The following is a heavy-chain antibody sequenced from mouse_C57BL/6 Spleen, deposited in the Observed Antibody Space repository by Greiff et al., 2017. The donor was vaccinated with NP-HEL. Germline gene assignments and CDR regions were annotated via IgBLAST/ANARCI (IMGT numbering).Heavy chain of an antibody. D-gene: IGHD2-14*01. CDR3: ARSGDNRRVGRFAY. V-gene: IGHV1-55*01. J-gene: IGHJ3*01. CDR2: IYPGSGST. Sequence: QVQLQQPGAELVKPGASVKMSCKASGYTFTSYWITWVKQRPGQGLEWIGDIYPGSGSTNYNEKFKSKATLTVDTSSSTAYMQLSSLTSEDSAVYYCARSGDNRRVGRFAYWGQGTLVTVSA. CDR1: GYTFTSYW.